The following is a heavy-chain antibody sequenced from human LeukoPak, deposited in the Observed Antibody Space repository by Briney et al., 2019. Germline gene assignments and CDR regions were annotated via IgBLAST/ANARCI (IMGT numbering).Heavy chain of an antibody. CDR1: GFTFSSYS. J-gene: IGHJ4*02. V-gene: IGHV3-30*03. CDR3: ARDLDPGYCSGGSCYSGTDY. Sequence: GGSLRLSCAASGFTFSSYSMNWVRQAPGKGLEWVAVISYDGSNKYYADSVKGRFTISRDNSKNTPYLQMNSLRAEDTAVYYCARDLDPGYCSGGSCYSGTDYWGQGTLVTVSS. D-gene: IGHD2-15*01. CDR2: ISYDGSNK.